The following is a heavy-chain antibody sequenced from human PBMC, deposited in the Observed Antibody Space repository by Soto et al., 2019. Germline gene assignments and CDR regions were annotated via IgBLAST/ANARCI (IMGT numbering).Heavy chain of an antibody. D-gene: IGHD3-10*01. CDR1: GFTFSSYG. V-gene: IGHV3-33*01. J-gene: IGHJ3*02. CDR2: IWYDGSNK. Sequence: QVQLVESGGGVVQPGRSLRLSCAASGFTFSSYGMHWVRQAPGKGLEWVAVIWYDGSNKYYADSVKGRFTISRDNSKNTLYLQMNSLRAEDTAVYYCARGHERGSAFDIWGQGTMVTVSS. CDR3: ARGHERGSAFDI.